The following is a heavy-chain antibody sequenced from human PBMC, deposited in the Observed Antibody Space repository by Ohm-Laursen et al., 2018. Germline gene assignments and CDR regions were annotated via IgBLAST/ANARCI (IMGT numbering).Heavy chain of an antibody. CDR3: ARRPRPGWGGSVRDI. CDR2: IYYSVTT. Sequence: SETLSLTCTVSGAPISTHYCRWIRQPPGTGLEWIGYIYYSVTTNYNPSLKSRVTISLNTSKNQFSLKLRSVAAADTPVYYCARRPRPGWGGSVRDIWGQGTMVTVSS. J-gene: IGHJ3*02. CDR1: GAPISTHY. D-gene: IGHD3-10*01. V-gene: IGHV4-59*11.